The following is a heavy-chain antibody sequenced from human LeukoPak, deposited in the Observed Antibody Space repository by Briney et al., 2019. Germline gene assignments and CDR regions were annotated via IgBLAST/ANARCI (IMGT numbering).Heavy chain of an antibody. Sequence: PGGSLRLSCAASRFTFDDYGMSWVRHAPGKGLEWVSGIDWNGGSTGYADSVKGRFTISRHNSKNTLYLQMNSLRAEDTAVYYCARAPRGSSAFDIWGQGTMVTVSS. CDR3: ARAPRGSSAFDI. D-gene: IGHD5-12*01. V-gene: IGHV3-20*04. J-gene: IGHJ3*02. CDR1: RFTFDDYG. CDR2: IDWNGGST.